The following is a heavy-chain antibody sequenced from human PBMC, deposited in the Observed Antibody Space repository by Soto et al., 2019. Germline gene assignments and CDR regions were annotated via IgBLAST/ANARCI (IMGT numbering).Heavy chain of an antibody. V-gene: IGHV4-30-4*01. J-gene: IGHJ4*02. CDR2: IYYSGST. D-gene: IGHD7-27*01. CDR3: ARVWGQRTNYYLDY. Sequence: SETLSLTCTVSGSSISSGDYYWSWIRQPPGKGLEWIGYIYYSGSTYYNPSLKSRVTISVDTSKNQFSLKLSSVTAADTAVYYCARVWGQRTNYYLDYWGQGTLVTVSS. CDR1: GSSISSGDYY.